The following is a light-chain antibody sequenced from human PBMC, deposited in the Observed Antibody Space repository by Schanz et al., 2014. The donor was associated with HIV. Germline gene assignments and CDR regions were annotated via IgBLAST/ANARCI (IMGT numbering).Light chain of an antibody. V-gene: IGKV3-20*01. CDR2: GAS. Sequence: ETVLTQSPGSLSLSPGERVTLSCRASQSVTRNFLAWYQHKPGQAPRLLISGASSRAAGIPDRFSGSGSGTDFTLTISRLEPEDFAVYYCQHYGGSFGPGTKVDSK. CDR3: QHYGGS. J-gene: IGKJ3*01. CDR1: QSVTRNF.